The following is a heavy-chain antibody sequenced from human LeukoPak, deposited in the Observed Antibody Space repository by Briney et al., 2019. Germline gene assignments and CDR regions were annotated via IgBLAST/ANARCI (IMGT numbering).Heavy chain of an antibody. CDR3: ARDGWSGYYDY. CDR2: IYHSGST. V-gene: IGHV4-4*02. D-gene: IGHD3-3*01. Sequence: SGTLSLTCGVSGGSISSSYWWSWVRQPPGKGLEWIGEIYHSGSTNYNPSLKSRVTISMDKSKNQFSLNLSSVTAADTAVYYCARDGWSGYYDYWGQGTLVTVSS. CDR1: GGSISSSYW. J-gene: IGHJ4*02.